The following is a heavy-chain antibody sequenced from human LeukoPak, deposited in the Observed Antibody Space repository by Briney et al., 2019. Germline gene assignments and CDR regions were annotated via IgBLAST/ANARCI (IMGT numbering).Heavy chain of an antibody. V-gene: IGHV6-1*01. Sequence: SQTLSLTCAISGDSVSSNSAVWNWIRQSPSRGLEWLGRTYYRSEWFIDYAPSVKSRISINPDTSKNQFSLQLDSEAPEDTAVYYCARSSAGFDSWGQGTPVTVSS. CDR3: ARSSAGFDS. J-gene: IGHJ5*01. D-gene: IGHD3-16*01. CDR2: TYYRSEWFI. CDR1: GDSVSSNSAV.